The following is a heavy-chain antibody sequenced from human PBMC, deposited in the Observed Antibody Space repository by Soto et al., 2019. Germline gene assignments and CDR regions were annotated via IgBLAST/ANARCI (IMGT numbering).Heavy chain of an antibody. CDR1: GGTFSSYT. CDR3: ARGYCSGGSCFYPFDH. CDR2: IIPILSMA. J-gene: IGHJ4*02. Sequence: QVQLVQSGAEVKKPGSSVKVSCKASGGTFSSYTISWVRQAPGQGLEWMGRIIPILSMANYAQKFQGRVTITADKSTSTAYMELSSLRSEDTAVYYCARGYCSGGSCFYPFDHWGQGTLVTVSS. D-gene: IGHD2-15*01. V-gene: IGHV1-69*02.